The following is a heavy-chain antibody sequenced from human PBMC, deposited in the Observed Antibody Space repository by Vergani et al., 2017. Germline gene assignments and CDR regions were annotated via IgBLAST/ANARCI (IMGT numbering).Heavy chain of an antibody. CDR1: TGSISDYY. J-gene: IGHJ5*02. CDR2: IYYSGST. CDR3: ARGGIVGTIAQGNYFDP. D-gene: IGHD1-26*01. Sequence: QVQLQESGPGLVKPSETLFLTCTVSTGSISDYYWSWIRQPPGKGLEWIGYIYYSGSTYYNPSLKSRVTMSLDTSKNQFSLRLNSVAAADTAVYYCARGGIVGTIAQGNYFDPWGQGTLVTVSS. V-gene: IGHV4-59*01.